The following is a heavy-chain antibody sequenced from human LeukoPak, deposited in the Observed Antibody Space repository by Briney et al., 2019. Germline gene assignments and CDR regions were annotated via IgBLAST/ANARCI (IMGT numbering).Heavy chain of an antibody. J-gene: IGHJ5*02. CDR2: INPNSGGT. V-gene: IGHV1-2*02. Sequence: GASVKVSCKASGYTFTGYYMHWVRQAPGQGLEWMGWINPNSGGTNYAQKFQGRVTMTRDTSISTAYMELSGLRSDDTAVYYCARGFNWFGELPPVESLYNWFDPWGQGTLVTVSS. CDR1: GYTFTGYY. D-gene: IGHD3-10*01. CDR3: ARGFNWFGELPPVESLYNWFDP.